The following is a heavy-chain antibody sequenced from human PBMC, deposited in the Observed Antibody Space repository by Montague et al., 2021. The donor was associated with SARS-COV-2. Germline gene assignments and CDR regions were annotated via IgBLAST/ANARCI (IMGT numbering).Heavy chain of an antibody. CDR3: VRGDGYPKIDF. V-gene: IGHV4-39*01. Sequence: SETLSLTCTVSGGSIRYSSYYWGWIRQPPGKGLEWIGSIYYSGSTYYNPPLKSRVTISVDTSKNQFSLKLSSVTAADTAVYYCVRGDGYPKIDFWGQGILVTVSS. CDR1: GGSIRYSSYY. CDR2: IYYSGST. J-gene: IGHJ4*02. D-gene: IGHD5-24*01.